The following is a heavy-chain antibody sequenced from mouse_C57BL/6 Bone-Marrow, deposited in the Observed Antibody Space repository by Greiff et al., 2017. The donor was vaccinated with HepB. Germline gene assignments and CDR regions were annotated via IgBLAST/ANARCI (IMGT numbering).Heavy chain of an antibody. J-gene: IGHJ2*01. CDR2: IYPGSGNT. D-gene: IGHD1-1*01. CDR1: GYSFTSYY. Sequence: LQESGPELVKPGASVKISCKASGYSFTSYYIHWVKQRPGQGLEWIGWIYPGSGNTKYNEKFKGKATLTADTSSSTAYMQLSSLTSEDSAVYYCARIPGSSYDYWGQGTTLTVSS. CDR3: ARIPGSSYDY. V-gene: IGHV1-66*01.